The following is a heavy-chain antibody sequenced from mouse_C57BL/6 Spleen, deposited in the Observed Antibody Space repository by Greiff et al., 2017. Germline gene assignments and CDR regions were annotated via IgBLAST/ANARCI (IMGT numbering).Heavy chain of an antibody. CDR1: GYAFSSSW. D-gene: IGHD1-1*01. V-gene: IGHV1-82*01. Sequence: QVQLQQSGPELVKPGASVKFSCKASGYAFSSSWMNWVKQRPGKGLEWIGRIYPGDGDTNYNGKFKGKATLTADKSSSTACMQLSSLTSEDSAVYFCAKEVLVLRPWAMDYWGQGTSVTVSS. J-gene: IGHJ4*01. CDR3: AKEVLVLRPWAMDY. CDR2: IYPGDGDT.